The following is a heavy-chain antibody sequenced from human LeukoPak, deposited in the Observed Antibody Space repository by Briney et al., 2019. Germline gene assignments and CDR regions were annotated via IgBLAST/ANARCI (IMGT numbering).Heavy chain of an antibody. D-gene: IGHD5-24*01. CDR1: GGSISSSSYY. V-gene: IGHV4-39*01. CDR3: ARQKGIRLQVFDY. Sequence: SETLSLTCTVSGGSISSSSYYWGWIRQPPGKGLEWIGSIYYSGSTYYNPSLKSRVTISVDTSKNQFSLKLSSVTAADTAVYYCARQKGIRLQVFDYWGQGTLVTVSS. CDR2: IYYSGST. J-gene: IGHJ4*02.